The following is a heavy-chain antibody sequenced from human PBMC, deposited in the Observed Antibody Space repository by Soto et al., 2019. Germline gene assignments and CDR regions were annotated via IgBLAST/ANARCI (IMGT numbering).Heavy chain of an antibody. V-gene: IGHV4-4*02. Sequence: SETLSLTCAVSGGSISSSNWWSWFHQPPGKGLEWIGEIYHSGSTNYNPSLNSRVTMSVDKPKNQLSLKLSSVTAAGTAGYYCAREVGLAARAYYFDYWGQGTLVTVSS. J-gene: IGHJ4*02. CDR3: AREVGLAARAYYFDY. CDR2: IYHSGST. D-gene: IGHD6-25*01. CDR1: GGSISSSNW.